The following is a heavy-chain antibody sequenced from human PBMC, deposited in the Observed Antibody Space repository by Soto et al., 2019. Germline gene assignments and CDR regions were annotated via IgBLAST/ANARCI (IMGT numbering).Heavy chain of an antibody. Sequence: SETLSLTCAVYGGSFSGYYWSWIRQPPGKGLEWIGEINHSGSTNYNPSLKSRVTISVDTSKNQFSLKLSSVTAADTAVYYCARGLRWELRGMDVWGQGTTVTVSS. V-gene: IGHV4-34*01. CDR2: INHSGST. CDR3: ARGLRWELRGMDV. J-gene: IGHJ6*02. D-gene: IGHD1-26*01. CDR1: GGSFSGYY.